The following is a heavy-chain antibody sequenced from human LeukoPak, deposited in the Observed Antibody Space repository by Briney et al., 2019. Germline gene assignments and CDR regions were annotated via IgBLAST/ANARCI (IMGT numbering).Heavy chain of an antibody. CDR2: IIPILGIA. CDR3: TALDYYDSSGYVSFDP. J-gene: IGHJ5*02. Sequence: SVKVSCKASGGAFSSYAISWVRQAPGQGLEWMGRIIPILGIANYAQKFQGRVTITADKSTSTAYMELSSLRSEDTAVYYCTALDYYDSSGYVSFDPWGQGTLVTVSS. D-gene: IGHD3-22*01. CDR1: GGAFSSYA. V-gene: IGHV1-69*04.